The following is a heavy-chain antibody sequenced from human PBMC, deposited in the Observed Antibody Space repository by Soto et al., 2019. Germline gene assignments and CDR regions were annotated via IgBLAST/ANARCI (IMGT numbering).Heavy chain of an antibody. V-gene: IGHV3-30*18. D-gene: IGHD6-19*01. CDR2: LSHHVPTK. CDR3: AKPSYISGWQKTETPFHY. CDR1: GFTVSDYT. J-gene: IGHJ4*02. Sequence: PGWALRLSCAATGFTVSDYTLHWVRQAPGNGLQWLAVLSHHVPTKHYVDSLTRRLTIYRATSKSPLLLQMNRLRGEDTAVYYCAKPSYISGWQKTETPFHYWGQGTLVTV.